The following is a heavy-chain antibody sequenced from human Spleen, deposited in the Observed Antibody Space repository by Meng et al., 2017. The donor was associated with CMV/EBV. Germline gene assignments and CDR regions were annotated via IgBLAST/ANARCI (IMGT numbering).Heavy chain of an antibody. CDR1: SLTNYW. CDR2: IYPSADDT. J-gene: IGHJ2*01. CDR3: ARPDCSNGVCYSDWYFDL. D-gene: IGHD2-8*01. Sequence: SLTNYWIGWVRQMHGKGLEWMGVIYPSADDTRYSPSFQGQVTISADKSISTAYLQWSSLKASDTAMYYCARPDCSNGVCYSDWYFDLWGRGTLVTVSS. V-gene: IGHV5-51*01.